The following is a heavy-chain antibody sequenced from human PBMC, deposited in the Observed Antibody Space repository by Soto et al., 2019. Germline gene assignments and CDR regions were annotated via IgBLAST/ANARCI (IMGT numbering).Heavy chain of an antibody. CDR2: ISPDGSTT. CDR1: GFTVSTYW. CDR3: AKDRVPYSDYGRYFDH. J-gene: IGHJ2*01. D-gene: IGHD4-17*01. Sequence: EVQLVESGGGLVQPGGSLRLSCAASGFTVSTYWMHWVRQDPGKGLMWVSRISPDGSTTTYADPVRGRFTISRDTAANTLYLQRNSLRVEDTAVYYCAKDRVPYSDYGRYFDHWGRGTLVTVSS. V-gene: IGHV3-74*01.